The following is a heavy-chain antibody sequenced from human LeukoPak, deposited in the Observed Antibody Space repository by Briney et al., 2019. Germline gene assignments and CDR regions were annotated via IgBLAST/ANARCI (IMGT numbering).Heavy chain of an antibody. V-gene: IGHV3-23*01. D-gene: IGHD6-13*01. Sequence: PGGSLRLPCAASAFTFSNYGLRWVRQAAGRGREWVAGIIGSGGSTSYADSVKGRFTISRDNSKNTLFLQMNSLRAEDTALYYCAKDGLGGYGSSWFFDSWGQGALVTVSS. CDR3: AKDGLGGYGSSWFFDS. J-gene: IGHJ4*02. CDR2: IIGSGGST. CDR1: AFTFSNYG.